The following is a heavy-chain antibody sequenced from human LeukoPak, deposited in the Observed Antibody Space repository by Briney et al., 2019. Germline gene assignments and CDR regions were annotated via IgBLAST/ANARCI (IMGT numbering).Heavy chain of an antibody. CDR1: GFTVSSNY. J-gene: IGHJ5*02. V-gene: IGHV3-66*01. Sequence: GGSLRLSCAASGFTVSSNYMSWVRQAPGKGLEWVSVIYSGGSTYYADSVKGRFTISRDNSKNTLYLQVNSLRAEDTAVYYCAREHRTTVTTQTIHWFDPWGQGTLVTVSS. D-gene: IGHD4-17*01. CDR2: IYSGGST. CDR3: AREHRTTVTTQTIHWFDP.